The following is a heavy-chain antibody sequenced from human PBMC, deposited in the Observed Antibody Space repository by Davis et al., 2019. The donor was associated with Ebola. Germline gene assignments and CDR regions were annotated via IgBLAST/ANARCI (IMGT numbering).Heavy chain of an antibody. CDR3: ARGRYPTSSLDY. V-gene: IGHV1-18*01. D-gene: IGHD6-6*01. Sequence: ASVKVSCKASGYTFSSYGISWVRQAPGQGLEWMGWINPYIGNTNYAQSLQGRVTMTTETSTGTAYMELRSLTSDDTAVYYCARGRYPTSSLDYWGQGTLVTVSS. CDR1: GYTFSSYG. CDR2: INPYIGNT. J-gene: IGHJ4*02.